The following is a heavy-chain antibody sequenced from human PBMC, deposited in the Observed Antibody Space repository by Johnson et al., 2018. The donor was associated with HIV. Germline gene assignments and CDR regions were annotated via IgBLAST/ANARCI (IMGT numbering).Heavy chain of an antibody. CDR1: GFTFSSYT. Sequence: QVQLVESGGGVVQPGRSLRLSCVASGFTFSSYTMHWVRQAPGKGLELVAVISYDGSNKYYADSVKGRFTISRDNSKNTLYLQMNSLRAEDTAVYYCAREQGSGSYSIHAFDIWGQGTMVTVSS. J-gene: IGHJ3*02. V-gene: IGHV3-30-3*01. CDR2: ISYDGSNK. CDR3: AREQGSGSYSIHAFDI. D-gene: IGHD1-26*01.